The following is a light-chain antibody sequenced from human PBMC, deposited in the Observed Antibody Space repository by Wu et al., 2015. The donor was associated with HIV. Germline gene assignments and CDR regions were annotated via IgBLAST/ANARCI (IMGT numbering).Light chain of an antibody. Sequence: EIVLTQSPGTLSLSPGERASLSCRASQSVSSSYLAWYQQKPGQSPRLVIYGTSKRATGIPDRFGGSGSGTDFTLTISRLEPEDFAVYYCQQYGSSPWTFGQGTKVEIK. CDR1: QSVSSSY. J-gene: IGKJ1*01. CDR2: GTS. CDR3: QQYGSSPWT. V-gene: IGKV3-20*01.